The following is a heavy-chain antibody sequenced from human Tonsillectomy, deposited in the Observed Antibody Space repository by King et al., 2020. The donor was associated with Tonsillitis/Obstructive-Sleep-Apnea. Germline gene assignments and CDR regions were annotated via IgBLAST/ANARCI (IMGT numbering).Heavy chain of an antibody. CDR3: ARLSRVRLAEATRIAAAGRGWFDP. J-gene: IGHJ5*02. Sequence: QLQESGPGLVKPSETLSLTCTVSGGSITSSTYYWGWIRQPPGKGLEWIGNIYYSGSTYYNPSLKSRVTISVDTSKNQFSLKLSSVTAADTAVYYCARLSRVRLAEATRIAAAGRGWFDPWGQGTLVTVSS. CDR1: GGSITSSTYY. D-gene: IGHD6-13*01. V-gene: IGHV4-39*01. CDR2: IYYSGST.